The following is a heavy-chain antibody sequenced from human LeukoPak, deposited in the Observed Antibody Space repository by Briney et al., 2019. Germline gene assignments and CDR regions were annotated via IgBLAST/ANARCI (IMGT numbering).Heavy chain of an antibody. D-gene: IGHD6-13*01. V-gene: IGHV4-59*08. Sequence: SETLSLTCTVSGGSISYYYWSWIRLPPGKGLEWIGYIYYSGSTDYNPSLKSRVTISVDTSKNQFSLKLSFVTAADTAVYYCASGSSWYDYWGQGTLVTVSS. CDR1: GGSISYYY. CDR3: ASGSSWYDY. CDR2: IYYSGST. J-gene: IGHJ4*02.